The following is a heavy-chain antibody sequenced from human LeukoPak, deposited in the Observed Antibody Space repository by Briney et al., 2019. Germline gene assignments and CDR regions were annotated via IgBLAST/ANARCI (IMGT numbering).Heavy chain of an antibody. CDR2: IYTSGST. CDR1: GGSISSYY. D-gene: IGHD6-13*01. CDR3: AKEAGAEQRFDP. J-gene: IGHJ5*02. V-gene: IGHV4-4*07. Sequence: SETLSLTCTVSGGSISSYYWNWIRQPAGKGLEWIGRIYTSGSTNYNPSLKSRVTMSVDTSKNQFSLKLSSVTAADTAVYYCAKEAGAEQRFDPWGQGTLVTVSS.